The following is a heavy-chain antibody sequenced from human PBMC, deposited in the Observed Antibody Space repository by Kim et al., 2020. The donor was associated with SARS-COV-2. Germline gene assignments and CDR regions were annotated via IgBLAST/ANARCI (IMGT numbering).Heavy chain of an antibody. D-gene: IGHD6-19*01. Sequence: GGSLRLSCAASGVSLSPYALSWVRQAPGKGLEWVSAISASGRTYYADCVKGRFAISRDSSTNTRYLQMTTLRADDTAVYYCAKGGVPGTHYFDSWGQGTQVTVSS. CDR2: ISASGRT. CDR3: AKGGVPGTHYFDS. CDR1: GVSLSPYA. V-gene: IGHV3-23*01. J-gene: IGHJ4*02.